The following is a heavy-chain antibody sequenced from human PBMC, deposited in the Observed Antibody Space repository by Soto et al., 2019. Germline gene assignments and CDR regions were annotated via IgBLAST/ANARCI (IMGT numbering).Heavy chain of an antibody. J-gene: IGHJ4*02. CDR3: ARGPSGDKVDF. CDR2: IYNGGTN. Sequence: QVQLQESGPILVKPSQTLSLTCTVSGGSISSVYDCWSWIRQSPDKGLEWIGHIYNGGTNDNNPSLTSRVTISVDTSKNQFSLQLRSVTAADTAVYFCARGPSGDKVDFWGQGTLVTVSS. D-gene: IGHD7-27*01. CDR1: GGSISSVYDC. V-gene: IGHV4-30-4*01.